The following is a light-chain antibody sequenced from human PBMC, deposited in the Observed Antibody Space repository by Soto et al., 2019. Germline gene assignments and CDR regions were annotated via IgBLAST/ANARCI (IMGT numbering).Light chain of an antibody. CDR2: EVS. CDR3: CSYTSCSTLV. CDR1: SSDVGVYNY. Sequence: QSALTQPASVSGSPGQSITISCTGTSSDVGVYNYVSWYQQHPGKAPKLMIYEVSNRPSGVSNRFSGSKSGNTASLTISGLQAEDEADYYCCSYTSCSTLVFGGGTKLTVL. J-gene: IGLJ3*02. V-gene: IGLV2-14*01.